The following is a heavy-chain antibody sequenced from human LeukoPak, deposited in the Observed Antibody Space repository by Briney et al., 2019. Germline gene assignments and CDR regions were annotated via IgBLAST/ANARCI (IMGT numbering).Heavy chain of an antibody. D-gene: IGHD1-26*01. J-gene: IGHJ3*02. CDR2: ISYDGGNE. Sequence: GGSLRLSCAASAFTFSIYAMDWVRQAPGKGLEWVAAISYDGGNEYYADSVKGRFTVSRDNSKNTLYLQMNSLRVEDTAVYYCARVRVGATTGDTFDIWGQGTMVAVAS. CDR3: ARVRVGATTGDTFDI. V-gene: IGHV3-30-3*01. CDR1: AFTFSIYA.